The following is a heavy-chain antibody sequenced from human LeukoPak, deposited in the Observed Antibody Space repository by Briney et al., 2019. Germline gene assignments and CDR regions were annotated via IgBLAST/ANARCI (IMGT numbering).Heavy chain of an antibody. CDR3: AKVGYYYDSSGYYFDY. CDR2: IRYDGSNK. V-gene: IGHV3-30*02. Sequence: PGGSLRLSCAASGFTFSSYGMHWVRQAPGKGLEWVAFIRYDGSNKYYADSVKGRFTISRDNSKNTLYLQMNSLRAEDTAVYYCAKVGYYYDSSGYYFDYWGQGTLVTVSS. J-gene: IGHJ4*02. CDR1: GFTFSSYG. D-gene: IGHD3-22*01.